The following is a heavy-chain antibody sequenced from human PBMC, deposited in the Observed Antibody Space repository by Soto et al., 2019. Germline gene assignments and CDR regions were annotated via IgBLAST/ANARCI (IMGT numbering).Heavy chain of an antibody. CDR3: AREYPPVDY. J-gene: IGHJ4*02. V-gene: IGHV1-18*01. CDR2: ISAYNGNT. CDR1: GYTFTSYG. Sequence: QVQLVQSGAEVKKPGASVKVSCKASGYTFTSYGISWVRQAPGQGLEWMGWISAYNGNTNYAQKLQGRVTMTTETSTSTALMEPRRLRFDDTAGFYSAREYPPVDYWGQGTLVTVSS.